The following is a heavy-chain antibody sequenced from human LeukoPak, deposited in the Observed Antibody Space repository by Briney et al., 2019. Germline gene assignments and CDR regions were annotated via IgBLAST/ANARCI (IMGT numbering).Heavy chain of an antibody. CDR3: ARGLSPSVDYYGSGSYNY. J-gene: IGHJ4*02. V-gene: IGHV3-74*01. CDR1: GFTFSSYW. Sequence: GGSLRLSCAASGFTFSSYWMHWVRQAPGKGLVWVSRINSDGSSTSYADSVKGRFTISRDNAKNTLYLQMNSLRAEDTAVYYCARGLSPSVDYYGSGSYNYWGQGTLVTVSS. CDR2: INSDGSST. D-gene: IGHD3-10*01.